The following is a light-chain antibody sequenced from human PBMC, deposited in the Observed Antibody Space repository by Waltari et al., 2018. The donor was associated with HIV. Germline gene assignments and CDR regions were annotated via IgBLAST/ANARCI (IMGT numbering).Light chain of an antibody. CDR1: SSNIGSNT. Sequence: QSVLTQPPSASGTPGQRVTISCSGRSSNIGSNTVHWYQQLPGTAPKLLIYSNNQRPSGVPDRFSGSKSGTSASLAISGLQSEDEADYYCAVWGDSLNGPVFGGGTKLTVL. J-gene: IGLJ2*01. CDR2: SNN. V-gene: IGLV1-44*01. CDR3: AVWGDSLNGPV.